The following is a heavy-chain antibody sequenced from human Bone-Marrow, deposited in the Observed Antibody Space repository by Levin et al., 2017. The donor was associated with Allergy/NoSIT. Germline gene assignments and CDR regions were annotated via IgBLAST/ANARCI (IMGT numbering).Heavy chain of an antibody. CDR1: GFTFSNYA. CDR3: AKTHVVTTIMGPAFDY. J-gene: IGHJ4*02. Sequence: GGSLRLSCAASGFTFSNYAMDWVRQAPGGGLEWVSAISGGGGNTYYTESVRGRFTISRDNSKNTLYLQMNGLRAEDTAVYYCAKTHVVTTIMGPAFDYWGQGTLVTVAS. D-gene: IGHD5-12*01. V-gene: IGHV3-23*01. CDR2: ISGGGGNT.